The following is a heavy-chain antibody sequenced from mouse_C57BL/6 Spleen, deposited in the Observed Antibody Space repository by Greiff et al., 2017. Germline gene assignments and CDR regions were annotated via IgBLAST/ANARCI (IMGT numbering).Heavy chain of an antibody. V-gene: IGHV1-50*01. J-gene: IGHJ2*01. CDR3: ARKWLETTGVATSPFDY. D-gene: IGHD1-1*01. CDR2: IDPSDSYT. CDR1: GYTFTSYW. Sequence: QVQLQQPGAELVKPGASVKLSCKASGYTFTSYWMQWVKQRPGQGLEWIGEIDPSDSYTNYNQKFKGKATLTVDTSSSTAYMQLSSLTSEDSAVYYCARKWLETTGVATSPFDYWGQGTTLTVAS.